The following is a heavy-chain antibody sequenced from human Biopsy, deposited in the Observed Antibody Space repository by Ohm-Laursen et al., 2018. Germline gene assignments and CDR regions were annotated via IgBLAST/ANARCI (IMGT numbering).Heavy chain of an antibody. CDR1: GGSISSDY. Sequence: GTLSLTCTVSGGSISSDYWSWVRQTPGKGLEWIGYIYYSGSTDYNPSLKSRVTISVDTSKNQFSLRLNSVTAADTAVYYCARATNSTGWPYYYFYGMDVWGQGTTVTVSS. CDR2: IYYSGST. D-gene: IGHD2/OR15-2a*01. CDR3: ARATNSTGWPYYYFYGMDV. J-gene: IGHJ6*02. V-gene: IGHV4-59*01.